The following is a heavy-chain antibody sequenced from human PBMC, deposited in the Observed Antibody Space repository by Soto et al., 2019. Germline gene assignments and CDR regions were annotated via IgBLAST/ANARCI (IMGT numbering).Heavy chain of an antibody. Sequence: QVQLQQWGAGLLKPSETLSLTCAVYGGSFSGYYWSWIRQPPGKGLEWIGEINHSGSTNYKPSLKSRVTISVDTSKNQFSLKLSSVTAADTAVYYCARGRRVPAAAKTRYYYYGMDVWGQGTTVTVSS. CDR1: GGSFSGYY. CDR2: INHSGST. CDR3: ARGRRVPAAAKTRYYYYGMDV. D-gene: IGHD2-2*01. V-gene: IGHV4-34*01. J-gene: IGHJ6*02.